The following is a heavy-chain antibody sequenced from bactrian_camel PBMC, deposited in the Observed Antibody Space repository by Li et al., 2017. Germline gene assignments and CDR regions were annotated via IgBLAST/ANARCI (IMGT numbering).Heavy chain of an antibody. CDR3: AADSDGTSCWGGAPNLRY. D-gene: IGHD5*01. V-gene: IGHV3S57*01. J-gene: IGHJ4*01. CDR2: LDRGGMI. CDR1: GFPFNAYC. Sequence: HVQLVESGGGSVQAGGSLRLTCAASGFPFNAYCLGWFRQAPGKEREGVAVLDRGGMIRYDDSVKGRFTISKDKKTLYLQMGSLKSEDTAMYYCAADSDGTSCWGGAPNLRYRGQGTQVTVS.